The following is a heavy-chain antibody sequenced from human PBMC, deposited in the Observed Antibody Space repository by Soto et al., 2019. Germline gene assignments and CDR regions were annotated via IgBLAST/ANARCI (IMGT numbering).Heavy chain of an antibody. Sequence: QVQLQESGPGLVKPSQTLSLTCTVSGGSISSGGYYWSWIRQHPGKGLEWIGYIYYSGSTYYNPSLKSRVTISVDTSKNQFSLKLSSVTAADTAVYYCARVISYYDILTGYSFYFDYWGQGTLVTVSS. CDR1: GGSISSGGYY. V-gene: IGHV4-31*03. CDR3: ARVISYYDILTGYSFYFDY. CDR2: IYYSGST. D-gene: IGHD3-9*01. J-gene: IGHJ4*02.